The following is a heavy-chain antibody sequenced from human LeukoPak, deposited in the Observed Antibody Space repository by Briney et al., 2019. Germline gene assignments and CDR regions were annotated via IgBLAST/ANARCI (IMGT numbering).Heavy chain of an antibody. J-gene: IGHJ4*02. V-gene: IGHV4-39*07. CDR3: ARGADLEMATIHDY. Sequence: SETLSLTCSVSGDSISTSSYYWGWIRQPPGKGLEWIGTIYYSGSTYYNPSLKSRVTISVDTSKNQFSLKLSSVTAADTAVYYCARGADLEMATIHDYWGQGTLVTVSS. D-gene: IGHD5-24*01. CDR1: GDSISTSSYY. CDR2: IYYSGST.